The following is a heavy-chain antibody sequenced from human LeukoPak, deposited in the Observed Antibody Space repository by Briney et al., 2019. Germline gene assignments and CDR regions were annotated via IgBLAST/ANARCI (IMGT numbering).Heavy chain of an antibody. CDR3: ASTRYFDWLFPFGY. CDR2: IYSGGST. Sequence: PGGSLRLSCAASGFTFSSYSMNWVRQAPGKGLEWVSIIYSGGSTYYADSVKGRFTISRDNSKNTLYLQMNSLRAEDTAVYYCASTRYFDWLFPFGYWGQGTLVTVSS. J-gene: IGHJ4*02. CDR1: GFTFSSYS. D-gene: IGHD3-9*01. V-gene: IGHV3-66*01.